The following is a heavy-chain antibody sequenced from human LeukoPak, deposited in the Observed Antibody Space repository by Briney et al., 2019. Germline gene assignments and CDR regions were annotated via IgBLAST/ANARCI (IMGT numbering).Heavy chain of an antibody. J-gene: IGHJ4*02. D-gene: IGHD2-15*01. CDR1: GGSLSSYY. CDR2: IHHSGYT. V-gene: IGHV4-34*01. CDR3: ATSGYCSGGACYGGGLDY. Sequence: SETLSLTCAVYGGSLSSYYWSWIRQPPGKGLEWIGEIHHSGYTNYNPSLKSRVTISVDTSRNQFSLKLTSVTAADTAVYYCATSGYCSGGACYGGGLDYWGQGTLVTVSS.